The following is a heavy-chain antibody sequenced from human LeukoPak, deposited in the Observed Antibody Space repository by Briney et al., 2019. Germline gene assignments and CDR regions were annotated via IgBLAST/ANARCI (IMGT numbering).Heavy chain of an antibody. Sequence: PGRSLRLSCAASGFTVSNNYMSWVRQAPGKGLEWVSVMYRGGSTYYADSVQGRFTMSRDNSKNTLYLQMNSLRAEDTAVYYCARDGGAAAGYWGQGTLVTVSS. V-gene: IGHV3-66*01. CDR3: ARDGGAAAGY. D-gene: IGHD6-13*01. CDR1: GFTVSNNY. J-gene: IGHJ4*02. CDR2: MYRGGST.